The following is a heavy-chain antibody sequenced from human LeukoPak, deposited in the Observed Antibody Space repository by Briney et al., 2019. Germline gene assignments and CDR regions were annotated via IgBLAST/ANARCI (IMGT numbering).Heavy chain of an antibody. D-gene: IGHD2-21*02. V-gene: IGHV1-24*01. Sequence: GASLKGSCKVSGSTLTDLSTYWVRQTPGKGLVYVGGSDPEDGETFHAQNFQGRVTMTEDTSIDTAYMELSSLRSEDTAVYYCVTDRARLFWYFDLWGRGTLVTVSS. J-gene: IGHJ2*01. CDR3: VTDRARLFWYFDL. CDR2: SDPEDGET. CDR1: GSTLTDLS.